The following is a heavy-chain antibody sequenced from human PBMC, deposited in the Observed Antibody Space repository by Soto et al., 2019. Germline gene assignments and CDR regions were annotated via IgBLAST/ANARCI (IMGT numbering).Heavy chain of an antibody. CDR2: IYYSGST. D-gene: IGHD5-18*01. CDR3: AGVRPGYSYGLYYFDY. V-gene: IGHV4-59*01. Sequence: PSETLSLTCTVSGGSISSYYWGWIRQPPGKGLEWIGYIYYSGSTNYNPSLKSRVTISVDTSKNQFSLKLSSVTAADTAVYYCAGVRPGYSYGLYYFDYWGQGTQVTVSS. CDR1: GGSISSYY. J-gene: IGHJ4*02.